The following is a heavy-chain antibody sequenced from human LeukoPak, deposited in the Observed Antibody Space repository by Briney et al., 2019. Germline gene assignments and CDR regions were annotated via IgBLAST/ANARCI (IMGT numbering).Heavy chain of an antibody. Sequence: GESLRLSCAASGFTFRSYSMNWVRQASGKGLEWVSYISSSSSTIYYADSVKGRFTISRDNGKNSLYLQMNSLRAEDTAVYYCASQLGDASDIWGQGTMVTVSS. D-gene: IGHD6-13*01. CDR3: ASQLGDASDI. CDR1: GFTFRSYS. CDR2: ISSSSSTI. V-gene: IGHV3-48*01. J-gene: IGHJ3*02.